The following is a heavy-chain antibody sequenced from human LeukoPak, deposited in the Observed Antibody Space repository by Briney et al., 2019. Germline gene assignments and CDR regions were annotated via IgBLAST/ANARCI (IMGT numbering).Heavy chain of an antibody. D-gene: IGHD1-26*01. J-gene: IGHJ3*02. V-gene: IGHV3-74*01. CDR3: AREGGADWAFDI. CDR1: GFTFSSYW. Sequence: GGSLRLSCAASGFTFSSYWMHWVRQAPGKGLVWVSRINSDGSSTSYADSVKGRFTISRGNAKNTLYLQMNSLRAEDTAVYYCAREGGADWAFDIWGQGTMVTVSS. CDR2: INSDGSST.